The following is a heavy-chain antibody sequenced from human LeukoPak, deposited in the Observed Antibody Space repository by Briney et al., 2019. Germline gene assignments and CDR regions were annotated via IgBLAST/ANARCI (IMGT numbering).Heavy chain of an antibody. CDR1: GGSINGYY. J-gene: IGHJ4*02. CDR3: ARAGSSGWYGEY. D-gene: IGHD6-19*01. V-gene: IGHV4-59*01. CDR2: ISYSGNT. Sequence: SETLSLTCSVSGGSINGYYWKWVRQLPGKGLEWVVYISYSGNTNYSPSLKSRLTMSVDTSKNQFSLNLRSVTAANTAVYYCARAGSSGWYGEYWGQGTLVTVSS.